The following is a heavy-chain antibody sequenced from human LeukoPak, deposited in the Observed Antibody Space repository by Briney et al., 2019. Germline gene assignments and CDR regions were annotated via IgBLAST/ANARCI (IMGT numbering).Heavy chain of an antibody. CDR2: MNPNSGNT. J-gene: IGHJ4*02. CDR3: ARGGSGSSWYDY. V-gene: IGHV1-8*02. CDR1: GYTFTGYY. Sequence: ASVKVSCKASGYTFTGYYMHWVRQAPGQGLEWMGWMNPNSGNTGYAQKFQGRVTMTRNTSISTAYMELSSLRSEDTAVYYCARGGSGSSWYDYWGQGTLVTVSS. D-gene: IGHD6-13*01.